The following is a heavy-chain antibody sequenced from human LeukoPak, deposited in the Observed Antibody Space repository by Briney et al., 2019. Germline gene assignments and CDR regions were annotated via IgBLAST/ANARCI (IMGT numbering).Heavy chain of an antibody. D-gene: IGHD3-16*01. J-gene: IGHJ4*02. Sequence: SETLSLTCTVSGGSISSSSYYWGWIRQPPGKGLEWIGSIYYSGSTYYNPSLKSRVTISVDTSKNQFSLKLSSVTAADTAVYYCARSDLITFGGARYYFDYWGQGTLVTVSS. CDR3: ARSDLITFGGARYYFDY. CDR1: GGSISSSSYY. CDR2: IYYSGST. V-gene: IGHV4-39*07.